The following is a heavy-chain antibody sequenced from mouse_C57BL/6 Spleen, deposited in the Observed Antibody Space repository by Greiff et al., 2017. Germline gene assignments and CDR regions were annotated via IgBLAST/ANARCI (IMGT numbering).Heavy chain of an antibody. CDR1: GYSITSGYY. CDR2: ISYDGSN. D-gene: IGHD2-1*01. J-gene: IGHJ2*01. Sequence: DVKLQESGPGLVKPSQSLSLTCSVTGYSITSGYYWNWIRQFPGNKLEWMGYISYDGSNNSNPSLKNRISITRDTSKNQFFLKLNSVTTEDTATYACARRGNSIDYWGQGTTLTVSS. CDR3: ARRGNSIDY. V-gene: IGHV3-6*01.